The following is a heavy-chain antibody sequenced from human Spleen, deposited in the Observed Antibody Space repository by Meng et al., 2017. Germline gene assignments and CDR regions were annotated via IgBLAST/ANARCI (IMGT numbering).Heavy chain of an antibody. J-gene: IGHJ3*02. CDR2: INHSGST. Sequence: SETLSLTCAVYGGSFSGYYWSWIRQPPGKGLEWIGEINHSGSTNYNPSLKSRVTISVDTSISTAYLQWSSLKTSDTAIYYCARQRSVALISAFDIWGQGTLVTVSS. CDR1: GGSFSGYY. V-gene: IGHV4-34*01. CDR3: ARQRSVALISAFDI. D-gene: IGHD6-19*01.